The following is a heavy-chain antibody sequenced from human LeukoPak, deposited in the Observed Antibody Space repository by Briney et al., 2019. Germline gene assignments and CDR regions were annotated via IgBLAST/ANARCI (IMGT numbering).Heavy chain of an antibody. Sequence: SETLSLTCTVSGGSISSYYWSWIRQPPGKGLEWIGYIYYSGSTNYNPSLKSRVTISVDTSKNQFSLKLSSVTAADTAVYYCARSRSHDYGGNPYYYYYYGMDVWGQGTTVTVSS. CDR2: IYYSGST. D-gene: IGHD4-23*01. CDR3: ARSRSHDYGGNPYYYYYYGMDV. V-gene: IGHV4-59*08. J-gene: IGHJ6*02. CDR1: GGSISSYY.